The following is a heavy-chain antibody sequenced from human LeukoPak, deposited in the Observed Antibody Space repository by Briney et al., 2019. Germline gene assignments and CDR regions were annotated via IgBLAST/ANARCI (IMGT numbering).Heavy chain of an antibody. CDR1: GFTFGDHA. V-gene: IGHV3-49*04. Sequence: GGSLRLSCTASGFTFGDHAMSWVRQAPGKGLEWVGFIRSKAYRGTTEYAASVKGRFTISRDDSKSIAYLQMNSLKTEDTAVYYCTTEALDPTSRSDYWGQGTLVTVSS. CDR3: TTEALDPTSRSDY. CDR2: IRSKAYRGTT. J-gene: IGHJ4*02.